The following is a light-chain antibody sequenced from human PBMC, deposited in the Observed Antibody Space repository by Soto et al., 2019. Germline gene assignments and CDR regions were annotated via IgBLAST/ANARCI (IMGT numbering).Light chain of an antibody. J-gene: IGKJ4*01. CDR3: LQYSSYPFT. CDR1: QTISNS. CDR2: GAS. Sequence: DIHMTQSPAAVCPSFVGRVTVTCRPTQTISNSLAWFQQKPGRVPKRLIYGASTLQSWAPSRFSGSASGAAFTLTISSLQPEDFATYYCLQYSSYPFTFGGGTKVDIK. V-gene: IGKV1-17*03.